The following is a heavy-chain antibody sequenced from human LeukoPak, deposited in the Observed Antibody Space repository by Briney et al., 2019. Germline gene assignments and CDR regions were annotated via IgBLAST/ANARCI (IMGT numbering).Heavy chain of an antibody. V-gene: IGHV3-15*01. D-gene: IGHD3-22*01. CDR2: IQSKTDGGTT. CDR1: GFTFSQTW. CDR3: ARDTDSSGYYGGSHY. Sequence: GGSLRLSCAASGFTFSQTWMTWVRQAPGKGLEWVGQIQSKTDGGTTDYADSVKGRFTISRDNSKNTLYLQMNSLRAEDTAVYYCARDTDSSGYYGGSHYWGQGTLVTVSS. J-gene: IGHJ4*02.